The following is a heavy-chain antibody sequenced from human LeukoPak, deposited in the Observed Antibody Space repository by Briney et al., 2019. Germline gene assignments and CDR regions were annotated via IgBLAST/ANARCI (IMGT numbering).Heavy chain of an antibody. CDR1: GFTFRSYE. CDR2: ISTSGNTI. J-gene: IGHJ4*02. CDR3: ARSQDYYGSGSSFDY. D-gene: IGHD3-10*01. V-gene: IGHV3-48*03. Sequence: GGSLRLSCAASGFTFRSYEMNWVRQAPGKGLEWVSYISTSGNTIYYADSVKGRFTISRGNAKNSLYLQMNSLRAEDTAIYYCARSQDYYGSGSSFDYWGQGALVTVSS.